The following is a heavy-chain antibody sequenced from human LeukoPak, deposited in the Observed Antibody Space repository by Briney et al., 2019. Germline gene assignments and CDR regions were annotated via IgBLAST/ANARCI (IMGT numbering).Heavy chain of an antibody. Sequence: SETLSLTCTVSGGSISSSSYYWGWIRQPPGKGLEWIGSIYYSGSTYYNPSLKSRVTISVDTSKNQFSLKLSSVTAADTAVYYCARLGLYITYYYDSSGYRKDYWGQGTLVTVSS. J-gene: IGHJ4*02. CDR1: GGSISSSSYY. V-gene: IGHV4-39*01. CDR2: IYYSGST. CDR3: ARLGLYITYYYDSSGYRKDY. D-gene: IGHD3-22*01.